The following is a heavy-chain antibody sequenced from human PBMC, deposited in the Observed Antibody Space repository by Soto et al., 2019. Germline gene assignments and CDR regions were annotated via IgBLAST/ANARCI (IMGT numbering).Heavy chain of an antibody. V-gene: IGHV3-74*01. Sequence: EVQLVESGGGLLQPGGSLRLSCAASGFTFSNYWMHWVRQAPGKGLVWVSRINSDGSSTTYADSVKGRSTISRDNAKNTLYLQMNSLRAEDTAVYYCARASFGTTVDYWGQGTLVTVSS. J-gene: IGHJ4*02. CDR2: INSDGSST. CDR3: ARASFGTTVDY. CDR1: GFTFSNYW. D-gene: IGHD4-17*01.